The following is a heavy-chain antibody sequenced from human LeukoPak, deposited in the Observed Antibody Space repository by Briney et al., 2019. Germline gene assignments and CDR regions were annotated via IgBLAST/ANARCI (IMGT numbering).Heavy chain of an antibody. D-gene: IGHD1-26*01. CDR3: ARDQGGATSY. Sequence: ASVKVSCKASGYTFTTYGISWVRQAPGQGLEWMGWSSPYNGNTNYAQKLRGRVTMTTDTSTSTAYMELRSLRSDDTAVYYCARDQGGATSYWGQGTLVTVSS. CDR2: SSPYNGNT. V-gene: IGHV1-18*01. CDR1: GYTFTTYG. J-gene: IGHJ4*02.